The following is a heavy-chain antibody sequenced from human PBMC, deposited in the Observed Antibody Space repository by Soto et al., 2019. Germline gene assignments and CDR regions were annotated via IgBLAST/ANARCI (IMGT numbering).Heavy chain of an antibody. CDR3: ARGEVITIFGVVIHYYYGMDV. CDR2: IIPIFGTA. Sequence: SVKVSCEASGGTFSSYAISWVRQAPGQGLEWMGGIIPIFGTANYAQKFQGRVTITADESTSTAYMELSSLRSEDTAVYYCARGEVITIFGVVIHYYYGMDVWGQGTTVTVSS. V-gene: IGHV1-69*13. J-gene: IGHJ6*02. CDR1: GGTFSSYA. D-gene: IGHD3-3*01.